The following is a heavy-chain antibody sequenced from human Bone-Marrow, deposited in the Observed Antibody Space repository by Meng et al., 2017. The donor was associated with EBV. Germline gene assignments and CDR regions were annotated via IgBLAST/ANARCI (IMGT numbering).Heavy chain of an antibody. CDR2: ISGSGGST. CDR1: GLHLSTSA. V-gene: IGHV3-23*01. D-gene: IGHD1-26*01. Sequence: AYVGGCVGLGGSLLCDCEDSGLHLSTSAMSWVRQAPGNELEWVSDISGSGGSTYYADSVKGLFTISRDNYKNTLYLKMNSLRAEDTAVYYCAKEMVGATNYWGQVTLVTVSS. CDR3: AKEMVGATNY. J-gene: IGHJ4*02.